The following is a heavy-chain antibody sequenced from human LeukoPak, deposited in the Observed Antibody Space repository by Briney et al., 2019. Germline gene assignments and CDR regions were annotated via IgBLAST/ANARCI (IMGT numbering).Heavy chain of an antibody. V-gene: IGHV1-8*03. CDR1: GYTFTSYG. D-gene: IGHD6-19*01. Sequence: ASVKVSCKASGYTFTSYGINWVRQATGQGLEWMGWMNPNSGNTGYAQKFQGRVTITRNTSISTAYMELSSLRSEDTAVYYCARAPSWGGLSSGSYYFDYWGQGTLVTVSS. CDR3: ARAPSWGGLSSGSYYFDY. CDR2: MNPNSGNT. J-gene: IGHJ4*02.